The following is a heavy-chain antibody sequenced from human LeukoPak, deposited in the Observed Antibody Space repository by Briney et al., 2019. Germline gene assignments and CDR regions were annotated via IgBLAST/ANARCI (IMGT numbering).Heavy chain of an antibody. J-gene: IGHJ6*03. D-gene: IGHD2-21*01. CDR3: AKSQQATTFVVGYMDV. CDR2: IWYDGSNK. CDR1: GFTFSSYG. V-gene: IGHV3-33*06. Sequence: GGSLRLSCAASGFTFSSYGMHWVRQAPGKGLEWVAVIWYDGSNKYYADSVKGRFTISRDNSKITLYLQMNSLRAEDTAVYYCAKSQQATTFVVGYMDVWGKGTTVTVSS.